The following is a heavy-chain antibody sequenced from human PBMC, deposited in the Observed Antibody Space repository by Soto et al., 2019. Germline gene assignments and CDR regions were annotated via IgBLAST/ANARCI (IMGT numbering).Heavy chain of an antibody. J-gene: IGHJ5*02. Sequence: QVQLVQSGAEVKKPGASVKVSCKASGYTFTIYYIHWVRQAPGQGLEWMGIINPSVGRASYAQKFQDRFTMTRDTTPSKVYMELRSLTSEDTAVYYCARAPVEKVISDSWGQGTLVTVSS. CDR3: ARAPVEKVISDS. CDR1: GYTFTIYY. CDR2: INPSVGRA. D-gene: IGHD2-21*01. V-gene: IGHV1-46*01.